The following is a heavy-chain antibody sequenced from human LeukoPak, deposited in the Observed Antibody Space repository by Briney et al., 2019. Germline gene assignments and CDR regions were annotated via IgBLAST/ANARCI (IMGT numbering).Heavy chain of an antibody. CDR1: GYTFTSYG. Sequence: ASVKVSCKASGYTFTSYGISWVRQAPGQGLEWMGWISAYNGNTNYAQKLQGRVTMTTDTSTSTAYMELRSLRSDDTAVYYCAVRFLEWLSRYYYYYGMDVWGQGTTVTVSS. J-gene: IGHJ6*02. CDR3: AVRFLEWLSRYYYYYGMDV. CDR2: ISAYNGNT. V-gene: IGHV1-18*01. D-gene: IGHD3-3*01.